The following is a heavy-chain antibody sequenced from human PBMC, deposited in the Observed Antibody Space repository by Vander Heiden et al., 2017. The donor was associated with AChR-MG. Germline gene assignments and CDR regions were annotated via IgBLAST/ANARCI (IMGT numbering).Heavy chain of an antibody. Sequence: QVQLQQWGAGRLKPSETLSLTCAVSGGSFSGYYWSWIRQPPGKGLEWIGEINHSGSTNYNPSLKSRVTISVDTSKNQFSLKMSSVTAADTAVYYFARGGIEDFDYWCHVTLVTVSS. CDR2: INHSGST. CDR1: GGSFSGYY. CDR3: ARGGIEDFDY. D-gene: IGHD2-15*01. V-gene: IGHV4-34*01. J-gene: IGHJ4*01.